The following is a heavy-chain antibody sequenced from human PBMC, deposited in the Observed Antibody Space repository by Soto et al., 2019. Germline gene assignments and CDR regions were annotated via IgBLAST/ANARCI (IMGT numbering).Heavy chain of an antibody. V-gene: IGHV1-18*01. Sequence: GASVKVSCKASGYTFTSYGISWVRQAPGQGLEWMGWISAYNGNTNYAQKLQGRVTMTTDTSISTAYMELSSLRSEDTAVYYCAREKTSYGMDVWGQGTTVTVSS. CDR1: GYTFTSYG. J-gene: IGHJ6*02. CDR2: ISAYNGNT. CDR3: AREKTSYGMDV.